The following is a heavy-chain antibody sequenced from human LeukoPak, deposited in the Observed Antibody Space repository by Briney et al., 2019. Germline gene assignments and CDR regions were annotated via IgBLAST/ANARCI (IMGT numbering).Heavy chain of an antibody. Sequence: NPSETLSLTCAVYGGSFSGYYWSWIRQPPGKGLEWIGEINHSGSTNYNPSLKSRVTISVDTSKNQFSLKLSSVTAADTAVYYCARVRGMDYDSSGYLIARYFDYWGQGTLVTVSS. J-gene: IGHJ4*02. V-gene: IGHV4-34*01. D-gene: IGHD3-22*01. CDR1: GGSFSGYY. CDR2: INHSGST. CDR3: ARVRGMDYDSSGYLIARYFDY.